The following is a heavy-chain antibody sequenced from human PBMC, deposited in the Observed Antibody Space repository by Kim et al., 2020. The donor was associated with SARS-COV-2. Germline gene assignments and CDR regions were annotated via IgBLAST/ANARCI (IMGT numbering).Heavy chain of an antibody. CDR1: GFTFSDYY. J-gene: IGHJ4*02. CDR3: ASVNSSGYYPTYFDY. V-gene: IGHV3-11*06. CDR2: ISSSSSYT. D-gene: IGHD3-22*01. Sequence: GGSLRLSCAASGFTFSDYYMSWIRQAPGKGLEWVSYISSSSSYTNYADSVKGRFTISRDNAKNSLYLQMNSLRAEDTAVYYCASVNSSGYYPTYFDYWGQGTLVTVSS.